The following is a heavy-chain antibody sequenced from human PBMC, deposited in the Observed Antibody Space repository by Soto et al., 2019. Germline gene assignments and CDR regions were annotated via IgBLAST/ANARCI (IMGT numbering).Heavy chain of an antibody. V-gene: IGHV4-39*01. CDR3: ARLPRYDFWT. D-gene: IGHD3-3*01. J-gene: IGHJ1*01. CDR2: ILYTGST. Sequence: QLQLQESGPGLVKPSETLSLTCTVSGGSISINNYYWGWIRQPPGKGLEWIGNILYTGSTSYNPSLSSRVTMSVGTSKSQFSLKLTSVTAADTAIYYCARLPRYDFWTWGQGTLVTVSS. CDR1: GGSISINNYY.